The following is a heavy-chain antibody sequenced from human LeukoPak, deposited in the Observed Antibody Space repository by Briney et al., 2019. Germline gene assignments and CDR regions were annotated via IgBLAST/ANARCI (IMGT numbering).Heavy chain of an antibody. CDR1: GFTVSSNY. V-gene: IGHV3-48*02. D-gene: IGHD5-24*01. J-gene: IGHJ4*02. Sequence: GGSLRLSCAASGFTVSSNYMSWVRQAPGKGLEWLSYISSSSRTIYYADSVKGRFTVSRDNAKNSLYLQMNSLRDEDTAVYYCARGISDVYNYWGQGTLVTVSS. CDR2: ISSSSRTI. CDR3: ARGISDVYNY.